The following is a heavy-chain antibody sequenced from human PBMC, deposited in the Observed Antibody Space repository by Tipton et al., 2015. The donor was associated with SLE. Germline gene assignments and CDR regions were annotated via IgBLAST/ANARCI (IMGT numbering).Heavy chain of an antibody. CDR2: INPGGST. V-gene: IGHV4-34*01. CDR1: GGSFSGYY. J-gene: IGHJ4*02. CDR3: ARDYSGSLWHFDY. Sequence: TLSLTCAIYGGSFSGYYWSWIRQPPGKGLEWIGEINPGGSTNYNPSLKSRVTISVDTSKNQFSLKLSSVTPEDTAVYYCARDYSGSLWHFDYWGQGTLVTVSS. D-gene: IGHD1-26*01.